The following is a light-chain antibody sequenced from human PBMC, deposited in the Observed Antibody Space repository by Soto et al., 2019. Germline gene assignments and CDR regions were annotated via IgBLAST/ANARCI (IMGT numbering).Light chain of an antibody. Sequence: DIQMTQSPSSLSASVVDRVSITCRASQSVTSFLNWYQQRPGTAPKLLIYAASTLQRGVPSRFSGSGSGTDFTITTSSLQPEDSETYDCQKSYSTPWTFGQGTTVDMK. CDR1: QSVTSF. CDR2: AAS. CDR3: QKSYSTPWT. V-gene: IGKV1-39*01. J-gene: IGKJ1*01.